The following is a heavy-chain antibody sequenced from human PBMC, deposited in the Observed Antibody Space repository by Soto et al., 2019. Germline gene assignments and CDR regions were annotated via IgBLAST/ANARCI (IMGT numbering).Heavy chain of an antibody. Sequence: PAGSLRLSCAASGFTFSSFWMSWVHQAPGKGLEWVANIKTDGSETHYVDSVKGRFTISRDNPKTSLFLQMNSLRVEDTAVYFCTSDRYPRFYHGSGSYPYYWGQGTPVSVSS. CDR3: TSDRYPRFYHGSGSYPYY. CDR1: GFTFSSFW. CDR2: IKTDGSET. V-gene: IGHV3-7*03. J-gene: IGHJ4*02. D-gene: IGHD3-10*01.